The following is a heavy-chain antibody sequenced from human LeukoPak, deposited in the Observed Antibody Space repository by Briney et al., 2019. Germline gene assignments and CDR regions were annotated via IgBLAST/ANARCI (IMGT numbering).Heavy chain of an antibody. D-gene: IGHD1-26*01. J-gene: IGHJ4*02. Sequence: GGSLSLSCAASGFTFSDYSMNWVRQAPGMGLEWVSSISSRRTYISYADSVKGRFTISRDNAKNSLYLEMNSLRAEDTAVYYCVRDRSGSYPYYFDFWGQGTLVTASS. CDR1: GFTFSDYS. CDR2: ISSRRTYI. CDR3: VRDRSGSYPYYFDF. V-gene: IGHV3-21*01.